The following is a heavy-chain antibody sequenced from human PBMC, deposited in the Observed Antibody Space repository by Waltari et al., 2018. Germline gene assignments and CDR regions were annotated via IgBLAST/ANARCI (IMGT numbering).Heavy chain of an antibody. CDR2: TNHSGST. CDR1: GGSFSGYY. CDR3: ARAKWYNWFDP. Sequence: QVQLQQWGAGLLKPSETLSLTCAVYGGSFSGYYWSWIRQPPGKGLEGIGETNHSGSTNSNPSLKSRVTKAVDTSKNQFSLKLSSVTAADTAVYYCARAKWYNWFDPWGQGTLVTVSS. D-gene: IGHD2-15*01. J-gene: IGHJ5*02. V-gene: IGHV4-34*01.